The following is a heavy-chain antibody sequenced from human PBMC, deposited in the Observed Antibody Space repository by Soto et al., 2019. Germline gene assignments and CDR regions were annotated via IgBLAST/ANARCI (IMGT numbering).Heavy chain of an antibody. J-gene: IGHJ4*02. CDR1: PIPFCRYG. D-gene: IGHD6-13*01. Sequence: SRRLSCALCPIPFCRYGMHYVHQAPRQGQGCAAVISYDGSNKYYADFVKGRFTISRDNSKNTVYLQMNSLRAEDTAVYYCAKTIGAAGTDFYDYAGQGTLIAVSA. CDR3: AKTIGAAGTDFYDY. CDR2: ISYDGSNK. V-gene: IGHV3-30*18.